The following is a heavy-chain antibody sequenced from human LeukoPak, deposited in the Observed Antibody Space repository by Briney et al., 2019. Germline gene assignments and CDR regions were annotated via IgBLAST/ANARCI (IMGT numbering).Heavy chain of an antibody. CDR1: GFTVSSNY. D-gene: IGHD1-26*01. V-gene: IGHV3-53*01. J-gene: IGHJ4*02. Sequence: GGSLRLSCAASGFTVSSNYMSWVRQAPGKGLEWVSVIYSGGSTYCADSVKGRFTISRDNSKNTLYLQMNSLRAEDTAVYYRARGEWASYFDYWGQGTLVTVSS. CDR3: ARGEWASYFDY. CDR2: IYSGGST.